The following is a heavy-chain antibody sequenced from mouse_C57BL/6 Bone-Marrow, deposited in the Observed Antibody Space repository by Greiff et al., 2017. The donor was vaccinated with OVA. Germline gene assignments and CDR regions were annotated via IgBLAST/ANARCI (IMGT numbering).Heavy chain of an antibody. CDR1: GYTFTSYW. D-gene: IGHD2-2*01. J-gene: IGHJ3*01. CDR2: IHPNSGST. Sequence: QVQLQQSGAELVKPGASVKLSCKASGYTFTSYWMHWVKQRPGQGLEWIGMIHPNSGSTNYNEKFKSKATLTVDKSSSTAYMQLSSLTSEDSAVYYCARDERIYYGYAFAYWGQGTLVTVSA. V-gene: IGHV1-64*01. CDR3: ARDERIYYGYAFAY.